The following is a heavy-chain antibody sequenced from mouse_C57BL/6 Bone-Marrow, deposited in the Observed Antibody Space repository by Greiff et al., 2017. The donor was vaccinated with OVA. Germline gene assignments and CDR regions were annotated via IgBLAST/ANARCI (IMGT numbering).Heavy chain of an antibody. CDR3: ARKAYHWYFDV. D-gene: IGHD2-10*01. CDR1: GYTFTDYN. CDR2: INPNNGGT. Sequence: EVKLQESGPELVKPGASVKMSCKASGYTFTDYNMHWVKQSHGKSLEWIGYINPNNGGTSYNQKFKGKATLTVNKSSSTAYMELRSLTSEDSAVYYCARKAYHWYFDVWGTGTTVTVSS. J-gene: IGHJ1*03. V-gene: IGHV1-22*01.